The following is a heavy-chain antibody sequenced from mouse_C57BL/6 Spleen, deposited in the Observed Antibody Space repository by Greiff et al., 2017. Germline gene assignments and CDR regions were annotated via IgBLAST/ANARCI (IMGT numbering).Heavy chain of an antibody. CDR1: GYSFTSYY. J-gene: IGHJ1*03. CDR2: ICPGSGNT. V-gene: IGHV1-66*01. Sequence: VKLMESGPELVKPGASVKISCKASGYSFTSYYIHWVKQRPGQGLEWIGWICPGSGNTKYNEKFKGKATLTADTSSSTAYMQLSSLTSEDSAVYYCARSMEFDVWGTGTTVTVSS. CDR3: ARSMEFDV. D-gene: IGHD1-1*02.